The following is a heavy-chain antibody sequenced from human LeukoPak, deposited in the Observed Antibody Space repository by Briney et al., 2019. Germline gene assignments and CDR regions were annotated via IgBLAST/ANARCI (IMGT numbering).Heavy chain of an antibody. CDR1: GFTLSSYY. V-gene: IGHV3-21*01. Sequence: GGSLRLSCAASGFTLSSYYMNWVRQAPGKVLEWVSSISTSSSYIYYADSMKGRFTISRDNAKNSLYLQMNSLRAEDTAVYYCARDTGYYDSTGYDYWGQGTLVTVSS. CDR3: ARDTGYYDSTGYDY. CDR2: ISTSSSYI. D-gene: IGHD3-22*01. J-gene: IGHJ4*02.